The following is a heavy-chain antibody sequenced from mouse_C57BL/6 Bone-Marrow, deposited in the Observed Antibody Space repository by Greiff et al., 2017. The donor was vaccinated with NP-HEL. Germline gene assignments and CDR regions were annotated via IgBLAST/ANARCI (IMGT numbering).Heavy chain of an antibody. J-gene: IGHJ3*01. V-gene: IGHV1-64*01. D-gene: IGHD2-1*01. Sequence: VQLQQPGAVLVKPGASVKLSCKASGYTFTSYWMHWVKQRPGQGLEWIGMIHPNSGSTNYNEKFKSKATLTVDKSSSTAYMQLSSLTSEDSAVYYCARGGIYGNFFAYWGQGTLVTVSA. CDR1: GYTFTSYW. CDR2: IHPNSGST. CDR3: ARGGIYGNFFAY.